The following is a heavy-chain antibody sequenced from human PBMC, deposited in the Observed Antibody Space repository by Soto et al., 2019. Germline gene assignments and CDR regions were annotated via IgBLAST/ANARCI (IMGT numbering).Heavy chain of an antibody. V-gene: IGHV4-31*03. CDR3: ARDRPYCSSTSCMTSGFDY. CDR2: IYYSGST. CDR1: GGSISSGGYY. J-gene: IGHJ4*02. Sequence: SETLSLTCTVSGGSISSGGYYWSWIRQHPGKGLEWIGYIYYSGSTYYNPSLKSRVTISVDTSKNQFSLKLSSVTAADTAVYYCARDRPYCSSTSCMTSGFDYWGQGTLVTVS. D-gene: IGHD2-2*01.